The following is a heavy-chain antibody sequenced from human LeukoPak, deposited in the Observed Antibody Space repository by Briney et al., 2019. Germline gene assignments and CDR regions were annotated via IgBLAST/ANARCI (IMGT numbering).Heavy chain of an antibody. V-gene: IGHV3-23*01. CDR2: ISDIGAST. J-gene: IGHJ3*02. Sequence: GGSLRLSCAHSGFTFCKYAMSRVPEAPGKGLEWVSDISDIGASTNYEGAVKGRFTTSRDNSKNTLYLQMNSLRAEDTAVYYCARKGNGALDIWGQGTMVTVSS. CDR3: ARKGNGALDI. CDR1: GFTFCKYA. D-gene: IGHD1-1*01.